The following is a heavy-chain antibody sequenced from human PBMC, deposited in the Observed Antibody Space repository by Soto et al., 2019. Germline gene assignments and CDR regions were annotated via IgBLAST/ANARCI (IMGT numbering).Heavy chain of an antibody. CDR3: AIIMGHRDAFSV. CDR1: GYGFTGYY. J-gene: IGHJ3*01. V-gene: IGHV1-2*02. CDR2: INPRTGDT. Sequence: QVQLEQSGVEVKKSGASVTLSCKASGYGFTGYYIHWVRQARGKGLEWMGWINPRTGDTSFVDKYEGRDSGIRDTSISTAYLEMQSLTSDDTAVYYCAIIMGHRDAFSVWGQGTTVTVSS. D-gene: IGHD2-8*01.